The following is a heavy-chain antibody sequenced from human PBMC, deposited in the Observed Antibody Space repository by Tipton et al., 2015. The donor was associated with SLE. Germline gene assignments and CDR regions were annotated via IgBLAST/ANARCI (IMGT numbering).Heavy chain of an antibody. CDR3: ARAAGGNYRPRYYYMDA. V-gene: IGHV4-34*01. J-gene: IGHJ6*03. CDR2: ISYYGTT. CDR1: GGAFSEYY. Sequence: TLSLTCAVSGGAFSEYYWSWIRQTPGGGLEWIGEISYYGTTNYNPSLKSRVTVSIDTSKNQFSLRLTSVTAADTAVYYCARAAGGNYRPRYYYMDAWGKGTTVTVSS. D-gene: IGHD3-10*01.